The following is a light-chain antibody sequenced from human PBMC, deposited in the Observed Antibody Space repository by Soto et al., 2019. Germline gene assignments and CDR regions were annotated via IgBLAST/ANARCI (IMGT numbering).Light chain of an antibody. V-gene: IGLV2-14*03. CDR3: SSYTSSSTRV. CDR2: EVS. J-gene: IGLJ1*01. Sequence: QSVLTQPASVSGSPGQSITISCTGTSSDVGAYDYVSWYQQHPDKALKLMIYEVSNRPSGVSNRFSGSKSVNTATVTISGLQADDEADYYRSSYTSSSTRVFGTGSKVTVL. CDR1: SSDVGAYDY.